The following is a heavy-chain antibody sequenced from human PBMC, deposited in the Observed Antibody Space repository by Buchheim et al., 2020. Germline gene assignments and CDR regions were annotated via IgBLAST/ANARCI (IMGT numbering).Heavy chain of an antibody. CDR2: ISGSSSPT. CDR3: ASLLRTDY. J-gene: IGHJ4*02. Sequence: EVQLVESGGGLVHPGGSLRLSCAASGFTFSNYDMNWVRLAPGKGLEWVSYISGSSSPTYYADSVKGRFTISRDNAKNSLYLQMNSLRDEDTAVYYCASLLRTDYWGQGTL. V-gene: IGHV3-48*02. D-gene: IGHD2/OR15-2a*01. CDR1: GFTFSNYD.